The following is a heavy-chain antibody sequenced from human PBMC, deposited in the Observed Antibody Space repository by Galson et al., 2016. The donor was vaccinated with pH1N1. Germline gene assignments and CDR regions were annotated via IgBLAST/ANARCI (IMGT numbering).Heavy chain of an antibody. Sequence: SLRLSCAASGFTFSSFNMFWVRQAPGKGLGCVAVISYGGTIKYYADSVKGRFSISRDNSETTLYLQMNSLRPQDTAVCYCARDNYGDFDTHYFGMDVWGQGTTVTVSS. CDR2: ISYGGTIK. J-gene: IGHJ6*02. CDR3: ARDNYGDFDTHYFGMDV. CDR1: GFTFSSFN. V-gene: IGHV3-30-3*01. D-gene: IGHD4-17*01.